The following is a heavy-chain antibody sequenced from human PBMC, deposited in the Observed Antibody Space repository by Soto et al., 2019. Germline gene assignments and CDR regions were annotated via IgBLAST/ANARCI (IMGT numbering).Heavy chain of an antibody. J-gene: IGHJ6*02. CDR1: GGSISSYY. D-gene: IGHD5-18*01. Sequence: SETLSLTCTVSGGSISSYYWSWIRQPPGKGLEWIGYIYYSGSTNYNPSLKSRVTISVDTSKNQFSLKLSSVTAADTAVYYCARGGAMGHYYYYGMDVWGQGTTVT. CDR2: IYYSGST. V-gene: IGHV4-59*01. CDR3: ARGGAMGHYYYYGMDV.